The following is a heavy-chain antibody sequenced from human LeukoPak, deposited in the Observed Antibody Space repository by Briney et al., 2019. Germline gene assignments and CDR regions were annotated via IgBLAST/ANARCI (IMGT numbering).Heavy chain of an antibody. Sequence: GGSLRLSCAASGFTFSSYSMNWVRQAPGKGLEWVSSISSSSSYIYYADSMKGRFTISRDNAKNSLYLQMNSLRAEDTAVYYCARDLGIQHYYYYGMDVWGQGTTVTVSS. CDR3: ARDLGIQHYYYYGMDV. CDR1: GFTFSSYS. D-gene: IGHD5-18*01. CDR2: ISSSSSYI. V-gene: IGHV3-21*01. J-gene: IGHJ6*02.